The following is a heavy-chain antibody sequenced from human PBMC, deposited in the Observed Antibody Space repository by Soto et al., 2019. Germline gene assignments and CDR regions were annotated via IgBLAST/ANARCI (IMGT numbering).Heavy chain of an antibody. CDR1: GYNFPSFN. V-gene: IGHV1-8*01. D-gene: IGHD6-19*01. Sequence: QERLVQSGAELRRPGASVKISCRASGYNFPSFNFNWVRQASGQGPEWLGWMNPTNGNAAFARDFQGRVTMTRDLSTATAYLELGGLSSGDTAIYYCARAVGIAVPGLDLWGPGTVVTVS. J-gene: IGHJ5*02. CDR2: MNPTNGNA. CDR3: ARAVGIAVPGLDL.